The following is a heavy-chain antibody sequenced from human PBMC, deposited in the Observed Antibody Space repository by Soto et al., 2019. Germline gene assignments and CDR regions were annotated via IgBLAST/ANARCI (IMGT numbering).Heavy chain of an antibody. V-gene: IGHV1-69*01. Sequence: QVQLVQSGAEVKKPGSSVKVSCKAFGGTFSSYAISWVRQAPGQGLEWMGGIIPIFGTANYAQKFQGRVTITEDESTSTAYMELSSLRSEDTAVYYCARVGDTYYDFWSGYYIFDYWGQGTLVTVSS. D-gene: IGHD3-3*01. CDR3: ARVGDTYYDFWSGYYIFDY. J-gene: IGHJ4*02. CDR2: IIPIFGTA. CDR1: GGTFSSYA.